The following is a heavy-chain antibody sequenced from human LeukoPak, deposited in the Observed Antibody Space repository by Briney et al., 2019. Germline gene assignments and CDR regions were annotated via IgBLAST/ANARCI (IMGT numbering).Heavy chain of an antibody. D-gene: IGHD6-13*01. CDR3: ARQPDSSSWYLGWFDP. Sequence: SGTLSLTCAVSGGSISSSNWWSWVRQPPGKGLEWIGEIYHSGSTNYNPSLKSRVTISVDKSKNQFSLKLSSVTAADTAVYYCARQPDSSSWYLGWFDPWGQGTLVTVSS. CDR2: IYHSGST. V-gene: IGHV4-4*02. J-gene: IGHJ5*02. CDR1: GGSISSSNW.